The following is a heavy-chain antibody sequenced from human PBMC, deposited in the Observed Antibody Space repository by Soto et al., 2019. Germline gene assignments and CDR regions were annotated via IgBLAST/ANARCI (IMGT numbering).Heavy chain of an antibody. J-gene: IGHJ4*02. V-gene: IGHV4-39*01. CDR2: IYYSGST. CDR3: ARLITLSTYYFDY. CDR1: GGSISSSSYY. D-gene: IGHD3-10*01. Sequence: SETLSLTCTVSGGSISSSSYYWGWIRQPPGKGLEWIGSIYYSGSTYYNPSLKSRVTISVDTSKNQFSLKLRSVTAADTAVYHCARLITLSTYYFDYWGQGTLVTVSS.